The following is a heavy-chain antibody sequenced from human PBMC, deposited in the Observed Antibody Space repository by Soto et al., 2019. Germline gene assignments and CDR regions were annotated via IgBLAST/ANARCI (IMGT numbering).Heavy chain of an antibody. CDR2: INHSGTI. V-gene: IGHV4-34*02. CDR3: ARSFRGVSLD. D-gene: IGHD3-10*01. J-gene: IGHJ4*02. CDR1: GGAFSYYY. Sequence: QVQLQQWGPGLLKPSETLSLTCSVNGGAFSYYYWSWIRQSPGKGLEWIWEINHSGTINFNPSLKSRVTISIDTSENQFSLTLRSVTAADTASYYCARSFRGVSLDWGQGTLVTVSS.